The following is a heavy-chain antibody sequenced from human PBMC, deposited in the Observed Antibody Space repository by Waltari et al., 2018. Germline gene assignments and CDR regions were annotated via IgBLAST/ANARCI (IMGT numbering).Heavy chain of an antibody. J-gene: IGHJ4*02. CDR1: GGPLSRSSYE. D-gene: IGHD6-25*01. CDR3: ARETREAGLFDY. Sequence: QLQLQESGPGLVKPSETLSLTCTVPGGPLSRSSYEWGWTRQPPGNGLEWIGSIYYSGSTYYIPSLKSRVTISVDTSKNQFSLKLSSVTAADTAVYYCARETREAGLFDYWGQGTLVTVSS. V-gene: IGHV4-39*07. CDR2: IYYSGST.